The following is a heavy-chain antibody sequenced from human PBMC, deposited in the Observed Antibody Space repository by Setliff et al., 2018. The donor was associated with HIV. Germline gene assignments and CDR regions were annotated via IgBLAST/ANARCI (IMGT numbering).Heavy chain of an antibody. Sequence: PGGSLRLSCAASGFTFSSYWMHWVRQAPGKGLVWVSRISTDGSSTSYADSVKGRFTISRDNAKNTVYLQMNSLRDEDTAVYYCAREHRGSYSSAFDIWGQGTLVTVSS. CDR3: AREHRGSYSSAFDI. CDR2: ISTDGSST. D-gene: IGHD1-26*01. CDR1: GFTFSSYW. J-gene: IGHJ3*02. V-gene: IGHV3-74*01.